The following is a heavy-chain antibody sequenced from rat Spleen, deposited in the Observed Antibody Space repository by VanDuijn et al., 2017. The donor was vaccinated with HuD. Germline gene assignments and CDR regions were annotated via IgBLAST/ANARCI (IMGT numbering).Heavy chain of an antibody. CDR1: GFTFSNYW. Sequence: EVQLVESGGGLVQPGRSLKLSCVASGFTFSNYWMTWIRQAPGTGLEWIAFISSSSGTTYYADTVKGRFTISRDNAKNTLYLQLSSLRSEDTALYYCARRDPLDYWGQGVMVTVSS. CDR2: ISSSSGTT. D-gene: IGHD3-8*01. V-gene: IGHV5-34*01. J-gene: IGHJ2*01. CDR3: ARRDPLDY.